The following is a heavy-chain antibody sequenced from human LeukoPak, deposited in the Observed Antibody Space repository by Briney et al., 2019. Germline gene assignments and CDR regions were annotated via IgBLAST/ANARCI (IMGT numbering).Heavy chain of an antibody. V-gene: IGHV1-8*03. CDR2: MNPNSGNT. J-gene: IGHJ5*02. CDR1: GYTFTSYD. D-gene: IGHD2-15*01. CDR3: ARGQRYCSGGSCHFQKYNWFDP. Sequence: ASVKVSCKASGYTFTSYDINWVRQGTGQGLEWMGWMNPNSGNTGYAQKFQGRVTITRNTSISTAYMELSSLRSEDTAVYYCARGQRYCSGGSCHFQKYNWFDPWGQGTLVTVSS.